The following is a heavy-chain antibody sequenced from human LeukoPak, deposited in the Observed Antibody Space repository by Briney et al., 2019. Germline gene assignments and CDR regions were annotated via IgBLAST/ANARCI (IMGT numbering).Heavy chain of an antibody. V-gene: IGHV4-59*08. J-gene: IGHJ4*02. D-gene: IGHD5-12*01. CDR2: IYYSGST. CDR1: GGSISSYY. CDR3: ARRRGYSGYVIDY. Sequence: SETLSLTCSVSGGSISSYYWSWIGQPPGKGLEWVGYIYYSGSTNYNPSLKSRVTISVDTSKNQFSLKLSSVSAVDTAVYYCARRRGYSGYVIDYWGQGTLVTVSS.